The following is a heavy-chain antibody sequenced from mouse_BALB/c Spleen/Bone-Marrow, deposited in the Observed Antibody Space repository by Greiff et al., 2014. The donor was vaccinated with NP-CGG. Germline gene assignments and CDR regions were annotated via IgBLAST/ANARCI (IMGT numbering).Heavy chain of an antibody. CDR2: IYPGNVNT. V-gene: IGHV1S56*01. Sequence: LLESGPELVKPGASVRISCKASGYTFTTYYIHWVKQRPGQGLEWIGWIYPGNVNTNYNEKFKGEATLTADKSSSTAYMQLSSLTSEDSAVYFCARGGYDGAWFAYWGQGTLVTVSA. CDR1: GYTFTTYY. D-gene: IGHD2-14*01. J-gene: IGHJ3*01. CDR3: ARGGYDGAWFAY.